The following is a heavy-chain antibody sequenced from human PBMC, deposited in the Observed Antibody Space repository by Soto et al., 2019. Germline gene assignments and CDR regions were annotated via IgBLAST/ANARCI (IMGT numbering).Heavy chain of an antibody. CDR1: GFTFSSYS. V-gene: IGHV3-21*01. CDR3: ARDIVVVVAATQSYYYGMDV. J-gene: IGHJ6*02. CDR2: ISSSSSYI. D-gene: IGHD2-15*01. Sequence: EVQLVESGGGLVKPGGSLRLSCAASGFTFSSYSMNWFRQAPGKGLEWVSSISSSSSYIYYADSVKGRFTISRYNAKNSLYLQMNSLRAEDKAVYYCARDIVVVVAATQSYYYGMDVWGQGTTVTVSS.